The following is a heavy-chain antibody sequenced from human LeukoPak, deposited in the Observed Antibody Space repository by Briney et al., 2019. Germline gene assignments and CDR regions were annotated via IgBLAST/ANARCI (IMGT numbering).Heavy chain of an antibody. CDR3: ATRHYYYDSSGYEEFDP. D-gene: IGHD3-22*01. J-gene: IGHJ5*02. Sequence: ASVKVSCKASGYTFTSYDINWVRQATGQGLEWMGWMNPNSGNTGYAQKFQGRVTMTRNTSISTAYMELSSLRSEDTAVYYCATRHYYYDSSGYEEFDPWSQGTLVTVSS. CDR2: MNPNSGNT. CDR1: GYTFTSYD. V-gene: IGHV1-8*01.